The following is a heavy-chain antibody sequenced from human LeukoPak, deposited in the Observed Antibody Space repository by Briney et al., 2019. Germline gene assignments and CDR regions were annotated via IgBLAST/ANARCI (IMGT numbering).Heavy chain of an antibody. V-gene: IGHV3-11*01. J-gene: IGHJ2*01. CDR2: ISGSGTTI. CDR3: AREAVTIVRGIRGWYFDL. D-gene: IGHD3-10*01. CDR1: GFTFSDYC. Sequence: GGSLRLSCAASGFTFSDYCLSWIRQAPGKGLEWISFISGSGTTIYSADSVKGRFTIPRDNAKNSLSLQMDSLRAEDTAVYYCAREAVTIVRGIRGWYFDLWGRGTLVTVSS.